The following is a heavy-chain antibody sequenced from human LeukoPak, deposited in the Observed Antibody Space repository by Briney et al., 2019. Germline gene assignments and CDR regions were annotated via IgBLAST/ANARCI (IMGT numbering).Heavy chain of an antibody. CDR2: ISGSGGST. CDR3: AKVGEYLYYFYY. V-gene: IGHV3-23*01. CDR1: GFTFSSYA. J-gene: IGHJ4*02. D-gene: IGHD3-10*01. Sequence: GGSLRLSCAASGFTFSSYAMSWVRQAPGKGLEWVSAISGSGGSTYYADSVKGRFTISRDNSKNTPYLQMNSLRAEDTAVYYCAKVGEYLYYFYYWGQGTLVTVSS.